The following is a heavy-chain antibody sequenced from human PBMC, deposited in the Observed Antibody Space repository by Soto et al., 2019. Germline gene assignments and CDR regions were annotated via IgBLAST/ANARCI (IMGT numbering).Heavy chain of an antibody. Sequence: PSETLSLTCTVSGGSISSYYWSWIRQPPGKGLEWIGYIYYTGNTNYNPSLKSRVTISVDTSKNQFSLKLSSVTAADTAVYYCARDGAAPALDAFDIWGQGTMVTVSS. D-gene: IGHD6-13*01. V-gene: IGHV4-59*01. CDR2: IYYTGNT. CDR1: GGSISSYY. CDR3: ARDGAAPALDAFDI. J-gene: IGHJ3*02.